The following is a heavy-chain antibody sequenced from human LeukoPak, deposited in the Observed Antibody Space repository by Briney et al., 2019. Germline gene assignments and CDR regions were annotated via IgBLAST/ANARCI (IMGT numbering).Heavy chain of an antibody. J-gene: IGHJ1*01. CDR2: SYYTGDS. CDR3: AGISSYYYDNPSLRYFQH. V-gene: IGHV4-59*12. Sequence: SETLSLTCSVSGGSISSSYWSWIRQPPGRGLEWIGYSYYTGDSNYSPSLKSRVTISFATSKNQFSLKLSSVTAADTAVYYCAGISSYYYDNPSLRYFQHWGQGTLVTVSS. CDR1: GGSISSSY. D-gene: IGHD3-22*01.